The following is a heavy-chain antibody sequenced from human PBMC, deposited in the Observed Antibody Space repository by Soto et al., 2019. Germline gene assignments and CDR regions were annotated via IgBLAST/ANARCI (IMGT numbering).Heavy chain of an antibody. D-gene: IGHD6-13*01. Sequence: QVQLVESGGGVVQPGRSLRLSCAASGFTFDSYGMHWVRQAPGKGLEWVAMIWYDGSNEYYADSVKGRFTISRDTSKNTLYLQMNSLRAEDTAVYYCARKAAAGTMAQDYWGQGTLVNVSS. CDR3: ARKAAAGTMAQDY. CDR1: GFTFDSYG. CDR2: IWYDGSNE. V-gene: IGHV3-33*01. J-gene: IGHJ4*02.